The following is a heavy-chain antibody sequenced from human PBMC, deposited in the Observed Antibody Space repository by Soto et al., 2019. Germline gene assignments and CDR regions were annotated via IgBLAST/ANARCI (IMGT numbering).Heavy chain of an antibody. CDR3: ARVLRIAARPSGGVGY. J-gene: IGHJ4*02. Sequence: QVQLVQSGAEVKKPGASVKVSCKASGYTFTSYDINWVRQATGQGLEWMGWMNPNSGNTGYAQKFQGRVTMTRNTSISTAYMELSSLRSEDTAVYYCARVLRIAARPSGGVGYWGQVTLVTVSS. V-gene: IGHV1-8*01. CDR1: GYTFTSYD. CDR2: MNPNSGNT. D-gene: IGHD6-6*01.